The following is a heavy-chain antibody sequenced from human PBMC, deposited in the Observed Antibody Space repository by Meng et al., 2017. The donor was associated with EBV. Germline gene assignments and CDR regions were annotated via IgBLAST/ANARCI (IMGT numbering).Heavy chain of an antibody. CDR1: GGTYRSDA. V-gene: IGHV1-69*18. J-gene: IGHJ4*02. Sequence: QVQLQQAGAEVKKRVSSVKVSRRTSGGTYRSDAVSWVRQAPGQGLEWLGRLIPMSGAPHYAQKFQDRVTIIADESTSTHSMELNNLRFEDTAMYYCASESGRGFTPDYWGQGTLVTVSS. CDR2: LIPMSGAP. CDR3: ASESGRGFTPDY. D-gene: IGHD3-10*01.